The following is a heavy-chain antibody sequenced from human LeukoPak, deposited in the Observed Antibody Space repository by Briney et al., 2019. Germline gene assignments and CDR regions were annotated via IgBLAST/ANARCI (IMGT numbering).Heavy chain of an antibody. CDR2: INPNSGDT. J-gene: IGHJ5*02. V-gene: IGHV1-2*02. Sequence: GASVKVSCKASGYTFTGYYIHWVRQAPGQGLEGMGWINPNSGDTNYAQKFQGRVTMTRDTSISTAYMELSRLRSDDPAVYSCARDSAPTSHGWYSGRWFDPWGQGTLVTVSS. D-gene: IGHD6-19*01. CDR3: ARDSAPTSHGWYSGRWFDP. CDR1: GYTFTGYY.